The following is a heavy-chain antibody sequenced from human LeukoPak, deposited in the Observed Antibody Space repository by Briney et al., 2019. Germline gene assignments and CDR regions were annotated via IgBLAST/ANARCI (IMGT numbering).Heavy chain of an antibody. J-gene: IGHJ4*02. Sequence: SVKVSCKASGGTFSSYTISWVRQAPGQGLEWMGRIIPIFGTANYAQKFQGRVTITTDESTSTAYMELSSLRSEDTAVYYCARAAARWLQLSYWGQGTLVTVSS. CDR1: GGTFSSYT. V-gene: IGHV1-69*05. D-gene: IGHD5-24*01. CDR2: IIPIFGTA. CDR3: ARAAARWLQLSY.